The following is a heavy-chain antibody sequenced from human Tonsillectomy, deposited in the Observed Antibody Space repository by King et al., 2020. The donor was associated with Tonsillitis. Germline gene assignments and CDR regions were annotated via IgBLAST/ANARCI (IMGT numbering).Heavy chain of an antibody. D-gene: IGHD5-18*01. CDR2: IFNSGIT. J-gene: IGHJ4*02. CDR3: AKVDSTRGRGVFAF. Sequence: QLQESGPGLVKPSETLSLTCTVSGGSISSYYWSWIRQPPGKGLEWIGYIFNSGITNYNPSLKSRVTISVDTSQNQFSLKLSSVTAADTAVYYCAKVDSTRGRGVFAFWGQGTLVTVSS. V-gene: IGHV4-59*01. CDR1: GGSISSYY.